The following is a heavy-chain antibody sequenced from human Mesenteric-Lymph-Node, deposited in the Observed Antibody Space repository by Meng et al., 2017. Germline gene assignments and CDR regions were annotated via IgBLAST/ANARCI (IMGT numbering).Heavy chain of an antibody. CDR2: ISSSGSTI. J-gene: IGHJ6*02. Sequence: GESLKISCAASGSTFSSYEMNWVRQAPGKGLEWVSYISSSGSTIYYADPVKGRFTISRDNGKNSLYLQMNSLRAEDTAVYYCARSAPAVAGHYGLDVWGQGTTVTVSS. CDR3: ARSAPAVAGHYGLDV. D-gene: IGHD6-19*01. CDR1: GSTFSSYE. V-gene: IGHV3-48*03.